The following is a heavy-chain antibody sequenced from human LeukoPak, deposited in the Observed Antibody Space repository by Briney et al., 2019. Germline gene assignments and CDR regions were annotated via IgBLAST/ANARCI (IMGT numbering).Heavy chain of an antibody. J-gene: IGHJ4*02. CDR2: ISGSGGST. CDR3: ATLWLQFLDY. D-gene: IGHD5-24*01. Sequence: PGGSLRLYCAASGFTFSSYARGWVRQAPGKGLEWVSAISGSGGSTYYADSVKGRFTISRDNSKNTLYLQMTSLRAEDTAVYYCATLWLQFLDYWGQGTLVTVSS. CDR1: GFTFSSYA. V-gene: IGHV3-23*01.